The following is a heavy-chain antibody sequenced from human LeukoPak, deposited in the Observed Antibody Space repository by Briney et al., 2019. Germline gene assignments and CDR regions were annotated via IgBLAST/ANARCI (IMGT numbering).Heavy chain of an antibody. D-gene: IGHD6-13*01. CDR2: ISRTSSYT. J-gene: IGHJ4*02. CDR3: ARLYSSRWYYFDY. CDR1: GFTFSDYD. V-gene: IGHV3-11*03. Sequence: GGSLRLSCAAFGFTFSDYDMSWIRQAPGKGLEWVSYISRTSSYTNYADSVKGRFTIARDNAKNSVYRQMNSLRAEDTAVYYCARLYSSRWYYFDYWGQGTLVTVSS.